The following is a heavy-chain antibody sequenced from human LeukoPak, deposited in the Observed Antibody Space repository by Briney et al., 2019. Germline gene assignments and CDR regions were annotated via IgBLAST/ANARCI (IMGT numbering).Heavy chain of an antibody. CDR3: AKDSTRGYSGYDGGHFDH. CDR1: EFTFDDYA. V-gene: IGHV3-9*01. J-gene: IGHJ4*02. CDR2: ISWNGGTI. D-gene: IGHD5-12*01. Sequence: GGSLRLSCAASEFTFDDYAMHWVRQVPGMGLEWVSGISWNGGTIGYADSVKGRLTISRDNAKNSLYLQMNSLRAEDTALYYCAKDSTRGYSGYDGGHFDHWGQGTLVTVSS.